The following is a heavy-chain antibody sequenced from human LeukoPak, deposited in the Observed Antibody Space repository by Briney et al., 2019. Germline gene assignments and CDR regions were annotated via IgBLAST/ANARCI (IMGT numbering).Heavy chain of an antibody. J-gene: IGHJ4*02. CDR2: VSGFNCNT. D-gene: IGHD1-14*01. V-gene: IGHV1-18*01. Sequence: ASVKVSCKTSGYTFTNFVISWVRQAPGQGLEWMGWVSGFNCNTNYPQKFQGRVSMTTDPSTSSAYMELTSLRSDDTAVYFCAKGSITNRNFDSWGQGTLVTVSS. CDR3: AKGSITNRNFDS. CDR1: GYTFTNFV.